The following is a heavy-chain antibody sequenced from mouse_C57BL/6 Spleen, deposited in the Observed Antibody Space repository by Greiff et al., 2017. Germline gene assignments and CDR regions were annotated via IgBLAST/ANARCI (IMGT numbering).Heavy chain of an antibody. D-gene: IGHD2-1*01. J-gene: IGHJ3*01. CDR2: IDPENGDT. V-gene: IGHV14-4*01. CDR3: TTSGNYEAWFAY. Sequence: EVKLQESGAELVRPGASVKLSCTASGFNIKDDYMHWVKQRPEQGLEWIGWIDPENGDTEYASKFQGKATITADTSSNTAYLQLSSLTSEDTAVYYCTTSGNYEAWFAYWGQGTLVTVSA. CDR1: GFNIKDDY.